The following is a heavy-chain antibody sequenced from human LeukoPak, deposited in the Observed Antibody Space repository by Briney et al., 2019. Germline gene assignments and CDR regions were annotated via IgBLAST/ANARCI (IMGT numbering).Heavy chain of an antibody. Sequence: GGSLRLSCAASGFTFSSYGMHWVRQAPGKGLEWVAVISYDGSNKYYAASVKGRFTISRDNSKNTLYLQMNSLRAEDTAVYYCAKDSFSGSPLDYWGQGTLVTVSS. V-gene: IGHV3-30*18. CDR3: AKDSFSGSPLDY. CDR1: GFTFSSYG. D-gene: IGHD1-26*01. CDR2: ISYDGSNK. J-gene: IGHJ4*02.